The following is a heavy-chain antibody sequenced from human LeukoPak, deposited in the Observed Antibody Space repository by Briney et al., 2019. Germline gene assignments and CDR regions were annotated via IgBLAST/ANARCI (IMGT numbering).Heavy chain of an antibody. J-gene: IGHJ3*02. CDR1: GGSISSDDYY. CDR3: ARTQWDLPHDEGAFDI. CDR2: IYYSGST. V-gene: IGHV4-30-4*08. Sequence: SQTLSLTCTVSGGSISSDDYYWSWIRQPPGKGLEWIGYIYYSGSTYYNPSLKSRVTISVDTSKNQFSLKLSSVTAADTAVYYCARTQWDLPHDEGAFDIWGQGTMVTVSS. D-gene: IGHD1-26*01.